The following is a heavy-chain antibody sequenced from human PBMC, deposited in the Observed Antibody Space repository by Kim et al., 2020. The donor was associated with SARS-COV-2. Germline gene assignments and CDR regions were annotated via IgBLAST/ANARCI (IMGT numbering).Heavy chain of an antibody. CDR3: ARDVSTSSSFFEY. V-gene: IGHV1-18*01. CDR2: INADNGNT. D-gene: IGHD2-2*01. Sequence: ASVKVSCKASGYTFTSYGISWVRQAPGQGLEWMGWINADNGNTNYSQKLQGRVTITTDTSTSTAYMELSSLRSEDTAVYYCARDVSTSSSFFEYWGQGTL. CDR1: GYTFTSYG. J-gene: IGHJ4*02.